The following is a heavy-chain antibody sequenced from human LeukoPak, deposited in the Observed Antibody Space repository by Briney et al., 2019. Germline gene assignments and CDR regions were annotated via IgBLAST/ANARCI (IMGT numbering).Heavy chain of an antibody. Sequence: PSETLSLTCAVSGGSISSSNWWSWVRQPPGKGLEWIGEIYHSGSTNYNPSLKSRVTISVGKSKNQFSLKLSSVTAADTAVYYCARKTYDSSGLIPHPGVFDIWGQGTMVTVSS. CDR3: ARKTYDSSGLIPHPGVFDI. V-gene: IGHV4-4*02. CDR2: IYHSGST. D-gene: IGHD3-22*01. J-gene: IGHJ3*02. CDR1: GGSISSSNW.